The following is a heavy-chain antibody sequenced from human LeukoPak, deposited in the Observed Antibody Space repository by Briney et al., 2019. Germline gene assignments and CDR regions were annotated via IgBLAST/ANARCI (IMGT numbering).Heavy chain of an antibody. J-gene: IGHJ6*03. Sequence: GGSLRLSCAASGFTFEDYAMHWVRQAPGKGLEWVSGISWNSDSIGYADSVKGRFTISRDNAKNSLYLQMNSLRAEDTAVYYCARSPTTYDFWSGYSGEIWYYYYYMDVWGKGTTVTVSS. CDR1: GFTFEDYA. D-gene: IGHD3-3*01. CDR3: ARSPTTYDFWSGYSGEIWYYYYYMDV. CDR2: ISWNSDSI. V-gene: IGHV3-9*01.